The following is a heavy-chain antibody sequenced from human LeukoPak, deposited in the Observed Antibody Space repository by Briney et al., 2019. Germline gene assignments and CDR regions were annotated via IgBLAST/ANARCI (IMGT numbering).Heavy chain of an antibody. CDR2: IYYSGST. CDR1: GGSISSYY. Sequence: KTSETLSLTCTVSGGSISSYYWSWIRQPPGKGLEWIGYIYYSGSTNYNPSLKSRVTISVDTSKNQFSLKLSSVTAADTAVYYCAREGIAAAGTIDYWGQGTLVTVSS. D-gene: IGHD6-13*01. CDR3: AREGIAAAGTIDY. V-gene: IGHV4-59*01. J-gene: IGHJ4*02.